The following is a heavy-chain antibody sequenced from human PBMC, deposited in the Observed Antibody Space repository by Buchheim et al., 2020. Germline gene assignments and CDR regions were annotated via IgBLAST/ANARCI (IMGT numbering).Heavy chain of an antibody. D-gene: IGHD4-11*01. CDR1: GGSFSGHY. J-gene: IGHJ4*02. V-gene: IGHV4-34*01. CDR3: ARRYGDDSYHLGY. CDR2: INHSGRA. Sequence: QVQLQQWGAGLLKPSETLSLTCAVYGGSFSGHYWNWIRQPPGKGLEWIGEINHSGRANYKPSLKSRVTILVDTSKNQFSLKLTSVTAADTAVYYCARRYGDDSYHLGYWGQGTL.